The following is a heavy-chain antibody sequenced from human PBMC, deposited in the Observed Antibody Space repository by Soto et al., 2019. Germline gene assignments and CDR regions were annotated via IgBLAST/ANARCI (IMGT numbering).Heavy chain of an antibody. Sequence: SLKISCKGSGYSFTSYWISWVRQMPGKGLEWMGRIDPSDSYTNYSPSFQGHVTISADKSISTAYLQWSSLKASDTAMYYCARSTRRIAARPNYYYYGMDVWGQGTTVTVSS. D-gene: IGHD6-6*01. CDR3: ARSTRRIAARPNYYYYGMDV. V-gene: IGHV5-10-1*01. J-gene: IGHJ6*02. CDR2: IDPSDSYT. CDR1: GYSFTSYW.